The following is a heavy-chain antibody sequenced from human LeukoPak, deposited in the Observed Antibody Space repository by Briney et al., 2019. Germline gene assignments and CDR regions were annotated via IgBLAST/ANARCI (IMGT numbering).Heavy chain of an antibody. CDR2: ISSSGSTK. CDR1: GFTFSSYE. V-gene: IGHV3-48*03. CDR3: ARAFQELPQLYYYYYMDV. J-gene: IGHJ6*03. D-gene: IGHD6-13*01. Sequence: GGSLRLSCAASGFTFSSYEMNWVRQDPGRGLEGVSYISSSGSTKYYADSVKGRFTISRDNAKSSLYLQTNSLRAEDTTVYYCARAFQELPQLYYYYYMDVWGKGTTVTVSS.